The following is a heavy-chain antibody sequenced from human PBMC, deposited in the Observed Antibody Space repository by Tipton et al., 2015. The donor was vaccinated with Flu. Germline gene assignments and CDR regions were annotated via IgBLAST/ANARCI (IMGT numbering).Heavy chain of an antibody. V-gene: IGHV4-34*01. D-gene: IGHD3-10*01. CDR1: GGSFSGYY. Sequence: TLSLTCAVYGGSFSGYYWSWIRQPSGKGLEWIGEINHSGSTNYNPSLKSRVTISVDTSKNQFSLKLSSVTAADTAVYYCARGSGSGTDVTFYFWGQGTLVTVSS. J-gene: IGHJ4*02. CDR2: INHSGST. CDR3: ARGSGSGTDVTFYF.